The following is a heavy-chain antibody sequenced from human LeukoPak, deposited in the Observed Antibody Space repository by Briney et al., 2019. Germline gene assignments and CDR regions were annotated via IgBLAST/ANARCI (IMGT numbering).Heavy chain of an antibody. V-gene: IGHV3-9*03. J-gene: IGHJ3*02. CDR2: ISWNSGSI. Sequence: PGGSLRLSCAASGFTFSNAWMSWVRQAPGKGLEWVSGISWNSGSIGYADSVKGRFTISRDNAKNSLYPQMNSLRAEDMALYYCAKGGIDSSGSHGGAFDIWGQGIMVTVSS. D-gene: IGHD6-19*01. CDR1: GFTFSNAW. CDR3: AKGGIDSSGSHGGAFDI.